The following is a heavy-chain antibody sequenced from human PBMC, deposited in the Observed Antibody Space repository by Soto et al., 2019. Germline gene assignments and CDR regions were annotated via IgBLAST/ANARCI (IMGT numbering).Heavy chain of an antibody. CDR2: IYYSGST. V-gene: IGHV4-31*03. CDR3: AREEYGGNLAY. Sequence: SETLSLTCTVSGGSISSGGYYWSWIRQHPGKGLEWIGYIYYSGSTYYNPSLKSRVTISVDTSKNQFSLKLSSVTAADTAVYFGAREEYGGNLAYWTQRTLVIGSS. J-gene: IGHJ4*02. CDR1: GGSISSGGYY. D-gene: IGHD2-15*01.